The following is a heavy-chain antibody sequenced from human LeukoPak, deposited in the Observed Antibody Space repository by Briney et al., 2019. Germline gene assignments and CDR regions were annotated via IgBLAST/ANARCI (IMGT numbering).Heavy chain of an antibody. CDR2: ISYDGSNK. Sequence: GGSLRLSCAASGFTFSSYGMHWVRQAPGKGLEWVAVISYDGSNKYYADSVKGRFTISRDNSKNTLYLQMNSLRAEDTAVYYCAKDKQLWLPGEFDYWGQGTLVTVSS. CDR1: GFTFSSYG. CDR3: AKDKQLWLPGEFDY. J-gene: IGHJ4*02. D-gene: IGHD5-18*01. V-gene: IGHV3-30*18.